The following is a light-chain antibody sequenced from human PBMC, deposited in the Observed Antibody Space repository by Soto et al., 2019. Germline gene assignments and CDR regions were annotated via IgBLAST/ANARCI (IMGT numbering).Light chain of an antibody. CDR1: QSIRSY. Sequence: DIQMTQSPSFLSASAGDRVSITCRASQSIRSYLNWYQQKPGKAPKLLIYAASTLQSGVPSRFSGSGSRTEFPLTISSLQPEDFPTYIGQQSFDTLSFTFGGGTKVEMK. J-gene: IGKJ4*01. CDR3: QQSFDTLSFT. V-gene: IGKV1-39*01. CDR2: AAS.